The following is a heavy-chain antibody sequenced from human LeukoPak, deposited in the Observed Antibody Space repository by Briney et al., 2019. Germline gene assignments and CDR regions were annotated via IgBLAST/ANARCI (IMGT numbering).Heavy chain of an antibody. CDR2: ISSSGSTI. CDR3: ARALDYYYYMDV. CDR1: GFTFSDYY. Sequence: GGSLRLSCAASGFTFSDYYMSWIRQAPGKGLEWVSYISSSGSTIYYADSVKGRFTISRDNAKNTLYLQMNSLRAEDTAVYYCARALDYYYYMDVWGKGTTVTVSS. V-gene: IGHV3-11*04. J-gene: IGHJ6*03.